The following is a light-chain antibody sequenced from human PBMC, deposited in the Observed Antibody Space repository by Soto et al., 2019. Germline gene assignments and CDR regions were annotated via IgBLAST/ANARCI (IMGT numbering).Light chain of an antibody. CDR3: VLYMGSGSDV. J-gene: IGLJ1*01. CDR2: STN. V-gene: IGLV8-61*01. Sequence: QTVVTQEPSFSVSPGGTVTLTCGLSSGSVSITFYPTWYQQTPGQAPRTLIYSTNTRSSGVPDRFSGSILGNKAALTITGAQADDESDYYCVLYMGSGSDVFGTGTKLTVL. CDR1: SGSVSITFY.